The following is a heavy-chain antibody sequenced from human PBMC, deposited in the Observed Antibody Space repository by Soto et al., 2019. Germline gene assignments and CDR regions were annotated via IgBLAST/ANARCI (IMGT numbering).Heavy chain of an antibody. CDR1: GGSISSYY. Sequence: SETLSLTCTVSGGSISSYYWSWIRQPPGKGLEWIGYIYYSGGTNYNPSLKSRVTISVDTSKNQFSLKLSSVTAADTAVYYCALPAYVSGRSPAPGGREPLVTVSS. J-gene: IGHJ5*02. CDR2: IYYSGGT. D-gene: IGHD3-10*01. CDR3: ALPAYVSGRSPAP. V-gene: IGHV4-59*01.